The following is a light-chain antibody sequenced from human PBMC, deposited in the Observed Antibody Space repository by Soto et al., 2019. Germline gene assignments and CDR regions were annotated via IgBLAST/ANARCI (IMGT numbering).Light chain of an antibody. CDR3: AAWDASLSAVV. CDR1: SSNIGRNY. V-gene: IGLV1-47*01. Sequence: QSVLTQPPSASGTPGQRVTISCSGSSSNIGRNYVYWYQQLPGTAPKLLIYRNNQRPSGVPDRFSGSKSGTSASLAISGLRSEDEADYYCAAWDASLSAVVFGGGTKVTVL. J-gene: IGLJ2*01. CDR2: RNN.